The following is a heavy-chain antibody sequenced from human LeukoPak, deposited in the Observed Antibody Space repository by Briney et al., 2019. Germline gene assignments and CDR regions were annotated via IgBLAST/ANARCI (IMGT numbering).Heavy chain of an antibody. V-gene: IGHV3-30-3*01. CDR1: GFTFSSYA. CDR2: ISYDGSNK. J-gene: IGHJ4*02. CDR3: ASLEGGGYYDSSGYGY. D-gene: IGHD3-22*01. Sequence: PGGSLRLSCAASGFTFSSYAMHWVRQAPGKGLEWVAVISYDGSNKYYADSVKGRFTISRDNSKNTLYLQMNSLRAEDTAVYYCASLEGGGYYDSSGYGYWGQGTLVTVSS.